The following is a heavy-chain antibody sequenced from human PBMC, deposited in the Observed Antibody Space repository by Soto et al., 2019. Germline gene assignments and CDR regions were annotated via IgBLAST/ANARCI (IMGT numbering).Heavy chain of an antibody. D-gene: IGHD1-26*01. CDR1: GYTFTSYG. J-gene: IGHJ5*02. CDR2: ISAYNGNT. Sequence: ASVKVSCKASGYTFTSYGISWVRQAPGQGLEWMGWISAYNGNTNYAQKLQGRVTITTDTSTSTAYMELRSLRSDDTAVYYCARVVGVYRDNWFDPWGQGTLVTVSS. CDR3: ARVVGVYRDNWFDP. V-gene: IGHV1-18*04.